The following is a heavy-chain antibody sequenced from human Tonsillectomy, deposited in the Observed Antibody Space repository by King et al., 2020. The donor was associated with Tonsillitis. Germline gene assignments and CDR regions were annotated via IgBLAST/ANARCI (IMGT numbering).Heavy chain of an antibody. CDR1: GFSFSSYG. CDR3: ARDKGADDPIDY. D-gene: IGHD1-1*01. Sequence: VQLVESGGGVVQPGESLRLSCAASGFSFSSYGMHWVRQAPGKGLEWVAVIWHDGKNKYYVDSVKGRFTISRDNSKNTLYLQMNSLSAEDTAMYYCARDKGADDPIDYWGQGPLVTVSS. J-gene: IGHJ4*02. CDR2: IWHDGKNK. V-gene: IGHV3-33*01.